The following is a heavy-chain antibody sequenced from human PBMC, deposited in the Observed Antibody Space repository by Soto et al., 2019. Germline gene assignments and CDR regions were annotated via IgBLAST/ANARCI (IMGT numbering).Heavy chain of an antibody. D-gene: IGHD3-10*02. CDR3: ARVFGRRARPGPFDY. CDR1: GFTFSSYG. CDR2: IWYDGSNK. V-gene: IGHV3-33*01. J-gene: IGHJ4*02. Sequence: GGSLRLSCAASGFTFSSYGMHWVRQAPGKGLEWVAVIWYDGSNKYYADSVKGRFTISRDNSKNTLYLQMNSLRAEDTAVYYCARVFGRRARPGPFDYWGQGTLVTVSS.